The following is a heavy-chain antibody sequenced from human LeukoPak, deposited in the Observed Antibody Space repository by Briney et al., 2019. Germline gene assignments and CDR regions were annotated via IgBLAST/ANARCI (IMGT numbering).Heavy chain of an antibody. CDR1: GDSIKSSSYY. CDR3: ARRLHYYYIDV. V-gene: IGHV4-39*01. J-gene: IGHJ6*03. Sequence: SETLSLTCTVSGDSIKSSSYYWAWVRQPPGKGLEWIGSIHSSGSTYYKTSLMSRVTISVDTSKNQFSLNLSSVTAADTALYYCARRLHYYYIDVWGKGTTVTISS. CDR2: IHSSGST.